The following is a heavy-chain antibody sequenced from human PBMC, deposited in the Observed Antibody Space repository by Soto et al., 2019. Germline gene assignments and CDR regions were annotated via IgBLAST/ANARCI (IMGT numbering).Heavy chain of an antibody. V-gene: IGHV3-23*01. CDR1: GGSISSYY. J-gene: IGHJ5*01. CDR2: IGGSGGTT. CDR3: AKDWFDY. Sequence: PSETLSLTCTVSGGSISSYYWSWVRQAPGKGLEWVSFIGGSGGTTHYADSVKGRFTISRDNSKNTLYLQMNSLRVDDTAEYYCAKDWFDYWGQGTLVTVSS.